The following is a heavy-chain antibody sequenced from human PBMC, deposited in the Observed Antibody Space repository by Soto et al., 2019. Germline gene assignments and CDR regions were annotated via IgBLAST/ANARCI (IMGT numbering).Heavy chain of an antibody. Sequence: GGSLRLSCAASGFTFGSYWMHWVRQAPGKGLVWVSRINSDGSSTSYADSVKGRFTISRDNSKNTLYLQMNSLRAEDTAVYYCAKDRIAAAGLFDYWGQGTLVTVSS. CDR3: AKDRIAAAGLFDY. D-gene: IGHD6-13*01. V-gene: IGHV3-74*01. CDR2: INSDGSST. J-gene: IGHJ4*02. CDR1: GFTFGSYW.